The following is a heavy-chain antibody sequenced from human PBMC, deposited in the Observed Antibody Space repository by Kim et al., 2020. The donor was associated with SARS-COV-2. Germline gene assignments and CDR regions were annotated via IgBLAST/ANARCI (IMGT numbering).Heavy chain of an antibody. V-gene: IGHV4-34*01. CDR3: APPADYGGNSGY. J-gene: IGHJ4*02. Sequence: NYNPSLKSRVTISVDTSKNQFSLKLSSVTAADTAVYYCAPPADYGGNSGYWGQGTLVTVSS. D-gene: IGHD4-17*01.